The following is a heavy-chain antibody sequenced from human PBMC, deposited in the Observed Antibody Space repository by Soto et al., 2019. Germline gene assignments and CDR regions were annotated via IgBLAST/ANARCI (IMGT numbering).Heavy chain of an antibody. J-gene: IGHJ5*02. CDR1: GGSISSSSYY. V-gene: IGHV4-39*01. Sequence: ASETLSLTCTVSGGSISSSSYYWGWIRQPPGKGLEWIGSIYYSGSTYHNPSLKSRVTISVDTSKNQFSLKLSSVTAADTAVYYCARLHCASPNCVPLDPWGQGTLVTVSS. D-gene: IGHD2-2*01. CDR3: ARLHCASPNCVPLDP. CDR2: IYYSGST.